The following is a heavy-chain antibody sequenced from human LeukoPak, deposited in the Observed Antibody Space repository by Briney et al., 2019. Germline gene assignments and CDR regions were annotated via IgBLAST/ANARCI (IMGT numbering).Heavy chain of an antibody. J-gene: IGHJ5*02. V-gene: IGHV1-2*02. Sequence: GASVKVSCKASGYTFTGYYMHWVRQAPGQGLEWMGWINPHSGATNYAQKFQGRVTMTRDTSISTAYMELSRLRSDDTALYYCAGEFLPGANNWFDPWGQGTLVTVSS. CDR2: INPHSGAT. CDR3: AGEFLPGANNWFDP. CDR1: GYTFTGYY. D-gene: IGHD3-10*01.